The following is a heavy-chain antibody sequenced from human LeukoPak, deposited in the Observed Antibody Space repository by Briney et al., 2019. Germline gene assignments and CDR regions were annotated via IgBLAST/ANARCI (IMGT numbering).Heavy chain of an antibody. Sequence: SETLSRTCAVYGWSFSGYYLSWIRQPPGKGLEWIGEIYHSGSTNYNPSLKSRVTISVDTSKNQFSLKLSSVTAADTAVYYCARALPTTIWFGELSWFDPWGQGTLVTVSS. J-gene: IGHJ5*02. D-gene: IGHD3-10*01. CDR2: IYHSGST. CDR1: GWSFSGYY. V-gene: IGHV4-34*01. CDR3: ARALPTTIWFGELSWFDP.